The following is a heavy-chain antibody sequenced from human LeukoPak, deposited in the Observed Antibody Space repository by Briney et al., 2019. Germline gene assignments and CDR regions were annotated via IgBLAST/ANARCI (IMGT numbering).Heavy chain of an antibody. D-gene: IGHD3-22*01. V-gene: IGHV3-48*04. Sequence: GGSLRLSCAASGFTLSSHAMSWVRQAPGKGLEWVSYISSSSSTIYYADSVKGQFTISRDNAKNSLYLQMNSLRAEDTAVYYCARAPLNYYDSSGLPDPLDYWGQGTLVTVSS. CDR1: GFTLSSHA. CDR2: ISSSSSTI. J-gene: IGHJ4*02. CDR3: ARAPLNYYDSSGLPDPLDY.